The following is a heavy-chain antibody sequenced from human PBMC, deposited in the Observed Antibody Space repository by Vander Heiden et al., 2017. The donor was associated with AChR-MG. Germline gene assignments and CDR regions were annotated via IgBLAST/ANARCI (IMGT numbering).Heavy chain of an antibody. Sequence: QVQLVQSGAAVKKPGASVKVSCKASGYTFTGYYMHWVRQAPGQGLEWMGWINPNSGDTNYAQKFQGRVTMTRDTSISTAYMELSRLTSDDTAVYYCARVVSMIVVSAEYFQHWGQGTLVTVSS. CDR2: INPNSGDT. V-gene: IGHV1-2*02. CDR3: ARVVSMIVVSAEYFQH. CDR1: GYTFTGYY. J-gene: IGHJ1*01. D-gene: IGHD3-22*01.